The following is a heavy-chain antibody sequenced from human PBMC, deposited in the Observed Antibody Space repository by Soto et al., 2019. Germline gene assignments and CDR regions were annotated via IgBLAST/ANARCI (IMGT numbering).Heavy chain of an antibody. CDR2: IYPGDSDT. D-gene: IGHD6-13*01. CDR3: ARMMAASGTPFDY. CDR1: GYSFISSW. V-gene: IGHV5-51*01. Sequence: GESLKISCHASGYSFISSWIGWVRQRPGKGLEWMGIIYPGDSDTRYSPSFQGQVTISADKSTSTAYLQWSSLKASDTATYYCARMMAASGTPFDYWGQGALVTVYS. J-gene: IGHJ4*02.